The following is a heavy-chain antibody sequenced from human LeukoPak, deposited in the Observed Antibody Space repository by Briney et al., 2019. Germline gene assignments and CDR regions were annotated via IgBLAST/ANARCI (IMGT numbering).Heavy chain of an antibody. J-gene: IGHJ6*02. Sequence: PGGSLRLSCAASGFTVSNYAMSWVRQAPGMGPEWVSAISGNGGDTYYTDSVKGRFTISRDNSKSTLYLEMRSLRAEDTAVYYCAKEGGQGQYKHNYYDHGMDVWGQGTSVTVSS. CDR3: AKEGGQGQYKHNYYDHGMDV. CDR2: ISGNGGDT. V-gene: IGHV3-23*01. D-gene: IGHD3-22*01. CDR1: GFTVSNYA.